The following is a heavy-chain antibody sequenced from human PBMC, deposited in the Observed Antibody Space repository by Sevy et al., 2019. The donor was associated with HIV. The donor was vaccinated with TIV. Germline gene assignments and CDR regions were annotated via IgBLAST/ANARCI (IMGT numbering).Heavy chain of an antibody. D-gene: IGHD6-13*01. CDR1: GFTFSSYW. J-gene: IGHJ4*02. CDR2: INSGGSST. CDR3: ARPKGYSSSCYDY. V-gene: IGHV3-74*01. Sequence: GGSLRLSCAASGFTFSSYWMHWVRQAPGKGLVWVSRINSGGSSTTYADSVKGRFTISRDDAKNTLYLQMNSLRAEDTAVYYCARPKGYSSSCYDYWGRGTLVTVSS.